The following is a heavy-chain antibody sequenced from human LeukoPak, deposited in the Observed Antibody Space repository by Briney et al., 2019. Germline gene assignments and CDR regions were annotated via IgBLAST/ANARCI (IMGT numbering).Heavy chain of an antibody. D-gene: IGHD2-15*01. V-gene: IGHV3-48*01. CDR2: ISSSSSTI. Sequence: GGSLRLSCAASGFTFSSYSMNWVRQAPGKGLEGVSYISSSSSTIYYADSVKGRFTISRDNAKNSLYLQLNNLRAEDTAVYYCATRSCSISACRASSHRCVDFWGKGTTVIGSS. J-gene: IGHJ6*04. CDR1: GFTFSSYS. CDR3: ATRSCSISACRASSHRCVDF.